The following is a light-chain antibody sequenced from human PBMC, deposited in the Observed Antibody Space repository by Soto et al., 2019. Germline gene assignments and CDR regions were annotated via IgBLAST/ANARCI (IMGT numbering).Light chain of an antibody. J-gene: IGLJ2*01. V-gene: IGLV2-14*03. CDR3: SSHTGSNTLV. CDR1: SSDVGGYNY. Sequence: QSALAQPASVSGSPGQSITISCTGTSSDVGGYNYVSWYQQHPGKAPKLMIYDVSNRPSGVSNRFSGSKSGKTASLTISGLQAEDEADYHCSSHTGSNTLVFGGGTQLTVL. CDR2: DVS.